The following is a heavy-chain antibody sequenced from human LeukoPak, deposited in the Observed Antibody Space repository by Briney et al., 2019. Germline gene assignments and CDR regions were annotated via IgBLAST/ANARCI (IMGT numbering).Heavy chain of an antibody. CDR1: GGSISSSGYY. J-gene: IGHJ4*02. CDR2: IDYSGRT. CDR3: ARHQVDGASPSAIDY. V-gene: IGHV4-39*01. D-gene: IGHD1-26*01. Sequence: SETLSLTCAVSGGSISSSGYYWGWIRQPPGKGLEWIASIDYSGRTYYNPSLKSRVIISVDTSKNQFSLRLSSVTAADTAMHYCARHQVDGASPSAIDYWGQGSLVTVSS.